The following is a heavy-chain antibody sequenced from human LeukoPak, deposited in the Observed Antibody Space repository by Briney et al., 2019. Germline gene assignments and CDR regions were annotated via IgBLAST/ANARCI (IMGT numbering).Heavy chain of an antibody. CDR1: GGSMTSGDYF. CDR3: ASRSLEAGYHTFDI. CDR2: LYNSGSS. D-gene: IGHD6-13*01. Sequence: SETLSLTCTVSGGSMTSGDYFWSWIRQPPGKGLEWIGYLYNSGSSYYNPSLESRVTISLDTSKNRFSLTLDSVTAADTAVYFCASRSLEAGYHTFDIWGQGTSVTVSS. J-gene: IGHJ3*02. V-gene: IGHV4-30-4*01.